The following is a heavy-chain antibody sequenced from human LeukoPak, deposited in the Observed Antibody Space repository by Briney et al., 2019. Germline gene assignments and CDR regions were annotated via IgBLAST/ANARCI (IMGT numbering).Heavy chain of an antibody. CDR2: ISAYNGNT. Sequence: GASVKVSCKASGYTFTSYGISWVRQAPGQGLEWMGWISAYNGNTNYAQKLQGRVTMTTDTSTSTAHMELRSLRSDDTAVYYCARTYYGSGSYYTPYYYYYYYMDVWGKGTTVTISS. CDR3: ARTYYGSGSYYTPYYYYYYYMDV. J-gene: IGHJ6*03. D-gene: IGHD3-10*01. V-gene: IGHV1-18*01. CDR1: GYTFTSYG.